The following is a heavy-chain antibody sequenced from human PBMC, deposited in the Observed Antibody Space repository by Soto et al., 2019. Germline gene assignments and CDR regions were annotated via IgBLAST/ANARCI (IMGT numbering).Heavy chain of an antibody. CDR1: GYNFTGYY. V-gene: IGHV1-2*04. D-gene: IGHD6-13*01. Sequence: QVQLVQSGAEVKKPGASVKVSCKASGYNFTGYYMHWVRQAPGQGLERMGWNNPNSGGTNYAQQFQGWVTMTRVVSISTAYMELGRLRFDGSAVYYCAGAVSVLRYSSSWDYWGQGTLVTVSS. J-gene: IGHJ4*02. CDR3: AGAVSVLRYSSSWDY. CDR2: NNPNSGGT.